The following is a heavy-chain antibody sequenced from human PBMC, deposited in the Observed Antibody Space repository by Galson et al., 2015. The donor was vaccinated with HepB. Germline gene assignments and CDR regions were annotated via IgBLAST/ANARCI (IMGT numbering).Heavy chain of an antibody. V-gene: IGHV1-18*01. D-gene: IGHD3-10*01. CDR2: ISAYNGNT. CDR1: GYTFTSYG. Sequence: SVKVSCKASGYTFTSYGISWVRQAPGQGLEWMGWISAYNGNTNYAQKLQGRVTMTTGTSTSTAYMELRSLRSDDTAVYYCARDRNLITMVRGVLDYWGQGTLVTVSS. J-gene: IGHJ4*02. CDR3: ARDRNLITMVRGVLDY.